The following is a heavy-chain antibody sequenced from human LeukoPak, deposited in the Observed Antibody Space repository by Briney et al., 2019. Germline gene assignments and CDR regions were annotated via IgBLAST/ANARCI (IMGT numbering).Heavy chain of an antibody. J-gene: IGHJ4*02. CDR2: ISSSSSYI. CDR1: GFTFSSYS. Sequence: SGGSLRLSCAASGFTFSSYSMNWVRQAPGKGLEWVSSISSSSSYIYYADSVKGRFTISRDNSKNTLYLQMNSLRAEDTAVYYCARENYYDSSGYYWFDYWGQGTLVTVSS. V-gene: IGHV3-21*01. D-gene: IGHD3-22*01. CDR3: ARENYYDSSGYYWFDY.